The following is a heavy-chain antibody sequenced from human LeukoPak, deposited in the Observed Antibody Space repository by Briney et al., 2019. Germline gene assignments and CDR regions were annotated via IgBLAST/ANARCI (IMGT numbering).Heavy chain of an antibody. CDR2: IYYSGST. CDR3: ARKAWGSGTPPLGFSMDV. D-gene: IGHD3-10*01. Sequence: SETLSLTCTVSGGSNSSSSYYWGWIRQHPGKGLEWIGYIYYSGSTYYNPSLKSRVTISVDTSKNQFSLKLSSVTAADTAVYYCARKAWGSGTPPLGFSMDVWGQGTTVTVSS. J-gene: IGHJ6*02. CDR1: GGSNSSSSYY. V-gene: IGHV4-31*03.